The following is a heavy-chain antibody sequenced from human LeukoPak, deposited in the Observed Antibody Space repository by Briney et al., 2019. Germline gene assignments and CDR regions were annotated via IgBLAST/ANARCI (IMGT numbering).Heavy chain of an antibody. V-gene: IGHV3-7*03. CDR3: AEESSGYYNWFDP. D-gene: IGHD3-22*01. J-gene: IGHJ5*02. CDR1: GFTFSSYW. CDR2: IKQDGSEK. Sequence: GGSLRLSCAASGFTFSSYWMSWVRQAPGKGLEWVANIKQDGSEKYYVDSVKGRFTISRDNSKNTLYLQMNSLRAEDTAVYYCAEESSGYYNWFDPWGQGTLVTVSS.